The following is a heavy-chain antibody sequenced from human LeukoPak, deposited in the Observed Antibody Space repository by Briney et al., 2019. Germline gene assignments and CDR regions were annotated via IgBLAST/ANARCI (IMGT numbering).Heavy chain of an antibody. CDR2: IYPGDSDT. V-gene: IGHV5-51*01. CDR1: GYSFTSYW. CDR3: ARPQYGSYDAFDI. J-gene: IGHJ3*02. D-gene: IGHD5-24*01. Sequence: GESLKISCKGSGYSFTSYWIGWVRQMRGKGLEWMGIIYPGDSDTRYSPSFQGQVTISADKSISTAYLQWSSLKASDTAMYYCARPQYGSYDAFDIWGQGTMVTVSS.